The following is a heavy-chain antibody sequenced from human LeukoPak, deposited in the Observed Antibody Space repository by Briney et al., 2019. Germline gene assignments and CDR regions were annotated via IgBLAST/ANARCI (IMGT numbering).Heavy chain of an antibody. V-gene: IGHV3-74*01. CDR1: GFTFGSYW. CDR2: ISSDGSST. CDR3: AKDCSGTRCYSNYFDN. J-gene: IGHJ4*02. D-gene: IGHD2-15*01. Sequence: GGSLRLSCAASGFTFGSYWMHWVRQAPGKGLVWVTRISSDGSSTTYADPVKGRFTISRDNSKDTLSLQMNSLTAEDTAVYYCAKDCSGTRCYSNYFDNWGQGTLVTVSS.